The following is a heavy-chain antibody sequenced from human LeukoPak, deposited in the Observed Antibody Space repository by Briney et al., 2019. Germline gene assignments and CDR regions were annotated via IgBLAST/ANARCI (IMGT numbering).Heavy chain of an antibody. CDR3: ARDLGVAEEEFDI. V-gene: IGHV3-48*03. D-gene: IGHD6-19*01. CDR2: ISSSGSTI. J-gene: IGHJ3*02. Sequence: GGSLRLSCAASGFTFSSYEMNWVGQAPGKGLEWVSYISSSGSTIYYADSVKGRFTISGDNAKNSLYLQMNSLRAEDTAVYYCARDLGVAEEEFDIWGQGTMVTVSS. CDR1: GFTFSSYE.